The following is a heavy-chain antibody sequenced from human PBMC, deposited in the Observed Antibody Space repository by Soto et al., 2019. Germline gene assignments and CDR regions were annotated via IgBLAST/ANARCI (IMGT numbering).Heavy chain of an antibody. CDR3: ARGKYQLLYGGFWGWSAP. CDR1: GFPFSSYA. Sequence: GVSLRLSCAAAGFPFSSYAMHWVRPAPGKGLEYVSAISSNGGSTYYANSVKGRFTISRDNSKNTLYLQMGSLRAEDMAVYYWARGKYQLLYGGFWGWSAPWGQGPLVPVSS. CDR2: ISSNGGST. J-gene: IGHJ5*02. D-gene: IGHD2-2*02. V-gene: IGHV3-64*01.